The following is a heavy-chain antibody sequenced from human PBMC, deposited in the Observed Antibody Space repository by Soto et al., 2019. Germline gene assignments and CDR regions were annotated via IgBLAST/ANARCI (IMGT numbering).Heavy chain of an antibody. CDR1: GFTFSNAW. CDR2: IKSKTDGGTT. Sequence: EVQLVESGGGLVKPGGSLRLSCAASGFTFSNAWMNWVRQAPGKGLEWVGRIKSKTDGGTTDYAAPLKGRFTISRDDSKNTLYLQMNGLKTEDTALYYGTTEGRVASEDYYDFGSGRIDYWGRGTLVTVYS. J-gene: IGHJ4*02. CDR3: TTEGRVASEDYYDFGSGRIDY. V-gene: IGHV3-15*07. D-gene: IGHD3-3*01.